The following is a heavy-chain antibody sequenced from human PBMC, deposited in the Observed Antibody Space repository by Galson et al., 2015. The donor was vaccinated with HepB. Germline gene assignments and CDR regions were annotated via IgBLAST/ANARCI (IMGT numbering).Heavy chain of an antibody. Sequence: SLRLSCAASGFTFSSLGMTWVRQAPGKGLECVSAIGVNPGNTDYADSVKGRFTVSRDNSKNTVYLQMNSLRAEDTAVYYCADINFGGNSWGQGTPVTVSS. D-gene: IGHD4-23*01. V-gene: IGHV3-23*01. J-gene: IGHJ4*02. CDR2: IGVNPGNT. CDR1: GFTFSSLG. CDR3: ADINFGGNS.